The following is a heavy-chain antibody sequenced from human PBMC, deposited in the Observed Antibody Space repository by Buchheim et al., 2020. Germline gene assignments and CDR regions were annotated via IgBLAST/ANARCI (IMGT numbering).Heavy chain of an antibody. J-gene: IGHJ6*02. Sequence: EVRLVESGGGLVRPGDSLRLSCGASGFLFSTYWMYWVRQVPGKGLVWVSRIRSDGSETNYADSVRGRFAVSRDNARSTLFLQMNSLRVEDTGVYFCARGYNFGYNYYYGVDVWGRGT. CDR3: ARGYNFGYNYYYGVDV. D-gene: IGHD5-12*01. CDR2: IRSDGSET. CDR1: GFLFSTYW. V-gene: IGHV3-74*01.